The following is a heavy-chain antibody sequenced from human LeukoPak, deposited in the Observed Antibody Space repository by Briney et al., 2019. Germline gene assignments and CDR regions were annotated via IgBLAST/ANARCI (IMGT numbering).Heavy chain of an antibody. D-gene: IGHD2/OR15-2a*01. CDR1: GGSMNNYY. CDR3: ARLRGNYFPDY. CDR2: IFYSGST. J-gene: IGHJ4*02. Sequence: SETLSLTCTVSGGSMNNYYWTWIRQPPGKGLQWISYIFYSGSTNNNPSLRSRVTISADTSKNQFTLKLNSVTAADTAVYYCARLRGNYFPDYCGQGTLVTVSS. V-gene: IGHV4-59*01.